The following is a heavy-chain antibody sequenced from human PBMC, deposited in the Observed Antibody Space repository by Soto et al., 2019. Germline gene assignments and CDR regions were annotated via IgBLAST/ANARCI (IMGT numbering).Heavy chain of an antibody. J-gene: IGHJ4*02. Sequence: TLSLTCSVSGGSISSGDYSWNWIRQPPGKGLEWIGYIYYGGSTYNNPSLQSRVTMSLDRSRNQFSLKLNSVTAADTAVYYCARVRREYDNSGPVDYWGQGTLVTVSS. CDR2: IYYGGST. CDR1: GGSISSGDYS. V-gene: IGHV4-30-2*01. D-gene: IGHD3-22*01. CDR3: ARVRREYDNSGPVDY.